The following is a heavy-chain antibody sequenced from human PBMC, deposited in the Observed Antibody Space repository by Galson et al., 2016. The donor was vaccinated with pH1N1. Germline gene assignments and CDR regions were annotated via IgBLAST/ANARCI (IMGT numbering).Heavy chain of an antibody. D-gene: IGHD5-12*01. J-gene: IGHJ4*02. Sequence: SLRLSCAASGFTFTSYAMHWVRQAPGKGLEWVAVILYDGTNEYYADSVKGRFTISREKTQSTVYLQMNSLRTEDTAVYYCARDSEYSGNEGFHWAQGTLVIVSS. CDR1: GFTFTSYA. V-gene: IGHV3-30*04. CDR2: ILYDGTNE. CDR3: ARDSEYSGNEGFH.